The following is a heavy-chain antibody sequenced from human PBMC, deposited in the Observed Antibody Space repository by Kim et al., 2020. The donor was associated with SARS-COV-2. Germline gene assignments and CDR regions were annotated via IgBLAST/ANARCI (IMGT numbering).Heavy chain of an antibody. J-gene: IGHJ6*02. V-gene: IGHV4-34*01. CDR1: GGSFSGYY. Sequence: SETLSLTCAVYGGSFSGYYWSWIRQPPGKGLEWIGEINHSGSTNYNPSLKSRVTISVDTSKNQFSLKLSSVTAADTAVYYCARGYYDFWSGTHYYYYGMDVWGQGTTVTVSS. D-gene: IGHD3-3*01. CDR3: ARGYYDFWSGTHYYYYGMDV. CDR2: INHSGST.